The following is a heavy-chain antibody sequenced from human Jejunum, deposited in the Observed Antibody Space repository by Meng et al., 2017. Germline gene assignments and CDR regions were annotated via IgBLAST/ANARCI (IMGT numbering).Heavy chain of an antibody. Sequence: GESLKISCAASGFTFSSNTLNWVRQAPGKGLEWVSSITSGNDQIEYADSVKGRFTISRDNAKNSLYLQMNSLRAEDTAVYYCARGPEENVRRYGSGRFDYWGQGTLVTVSS. J-gene: IGHJ4*02. CDR1: GFTFSSNT. V-gene: IGHV3-21*01. CDR2: ITSGNDQI. CDR3: ARGPEENVRRYGSGRFDY. D-gene: IGHD3-10*01.